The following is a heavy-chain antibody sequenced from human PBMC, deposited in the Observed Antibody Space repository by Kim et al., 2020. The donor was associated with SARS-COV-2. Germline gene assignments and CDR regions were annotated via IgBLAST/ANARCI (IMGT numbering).Heavy chain of an antibody. Sequence: GGSLRLSCVASGFTFSSYWMHWVRQAPGKGLVWVSRVNSAGSSTSYADSVKGRFTISRDNARNTLYLQMNRLRAEDTAVYYCASLSTGYVWDKVDYWGQGTLVTVSS. V-gene: IGHV3-74*01. CDR1: GFTFSSYW. D-gene: IGHD3-16*01. J-gene: IGHJ4*02. CDR3: ASLSTGYVWDKVDY. CDR2: VNSAGSST.